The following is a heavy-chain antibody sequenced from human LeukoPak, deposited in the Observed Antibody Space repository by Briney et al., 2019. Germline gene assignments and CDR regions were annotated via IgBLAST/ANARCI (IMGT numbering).Heavy chain of an antibody. CDR3: ARRVYCTTTRCYGYFDY. J-gene: IGHJ4*02. CDR1: GFTFSDYY. V-gene: IGHV3-11*04. Sequence: GGSLRLSCAASGFTFSDYYMSWIRQAPGKGLEWVSYISSSASTIYYADSVKSRFTISRDNAKNSLYLQMNSLRAEDTAVYYCARRVYCTTTRCYGYFDYWGQGTLVTVSS. D-gene: IGHD2-2*01. CDR2: ISSSASTI.